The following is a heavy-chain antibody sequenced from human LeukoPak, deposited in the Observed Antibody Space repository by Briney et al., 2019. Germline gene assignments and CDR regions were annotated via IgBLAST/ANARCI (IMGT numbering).Heavy chain of an antibody. CDR1: GFTFSSYA. V-gene: IGHV3-23*01. D-gene: IGHD3-22*01. J-gene: IGHJ4*02. CDR2: ISGSGGST. CDR3: ASYPQVVVIFLGY. Sequence: GGSLRLSCAASGFTFSSYAMSWVRQAPGKGLEWVSAISGSGGSTYYADSVKGRFTISRDNSKNTLYLQMNSLRAEDTAVYYCASYPQVVVIFLGYWGRGTLVTVSS.